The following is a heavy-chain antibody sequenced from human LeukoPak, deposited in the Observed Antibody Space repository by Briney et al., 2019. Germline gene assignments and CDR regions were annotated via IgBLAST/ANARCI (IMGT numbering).Heavy chain of an antibody. CDR3: ARGRTTVTHSFDY. Sequence: GGSLRLSCEASGFSFSNYNMDWVRQTPGKGLEWISSITTSSSYTFYADSVKGRFTISRDNAKNSLYLQMNSLRAEDTAVYYCARGRTTVTHSFDYWGQGTLVTVSS. CDR1: GFSFSNYN. V-gene: IGHV3-21*01. D-gene: IGHD4-17*01. CDR2: ITTSSSYT. J-gene: IGHJ4*02.